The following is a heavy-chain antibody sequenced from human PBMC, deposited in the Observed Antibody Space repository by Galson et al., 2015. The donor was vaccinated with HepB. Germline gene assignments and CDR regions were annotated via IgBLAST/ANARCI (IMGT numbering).Heavy chain of an antibody. CDR2: ISYDGSNK. CDR3: ARVLLAGTTYYGMDV. Sequence: SLRLSCAASGFTFSSYAMHWVRQAPGKGLEWVAVISYDGSNKYYADSVKGRFTISRNNSKNTLYLQMNSLRAEDTAVYYCARVLLAGTTYYGMDVWGQGTTVTVSS. J-gene: IGHJ6*02. CDR1: GFTFSSYA. D-gene: IGHD1-7*01. V-gene: IGHV3-30-3*01.